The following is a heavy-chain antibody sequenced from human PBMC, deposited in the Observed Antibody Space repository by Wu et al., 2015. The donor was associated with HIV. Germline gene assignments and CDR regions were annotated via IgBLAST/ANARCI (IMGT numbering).Heavy chain of an antibody. CDR2: INPSGGST. D-gene: IGHD5-12*01. CDR3: ARHSGYSGYGLYAFDI. V-gene: IGHV1-46*01. Sequence: VSEVKKPGASVKVSCKASGYTFTSYYMHWVRQAPGQGLEWMGIINPSGGSTSYAQKFQGRVTMTRDTSTSTVYMELSSLRSEDTAVYYCARHSGYSGYGLYAFDIWGQGTMVTVSS. J-gene: IGHJ3*02. CDR1: GYTFTSYY.